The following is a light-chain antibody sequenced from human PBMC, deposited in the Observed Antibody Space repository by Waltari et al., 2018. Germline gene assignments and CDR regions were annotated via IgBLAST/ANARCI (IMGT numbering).Light chain of an antibody. Sequence: SSDLTQPSSLSVSPGQTAIITCSGAVVAKRYVRWFQQKSGRAPILVIFKDSERPSAISERFSGSNSGTTATLTISGAQDDDEADYYCSSSSDNILLFGGGTKLIVL. CDR2: KDS. J-gene: IGLJ2*01. V-gene: IGLV3-27*01. CDR1: VVAKRY. CDR3: SSSSDNILL.